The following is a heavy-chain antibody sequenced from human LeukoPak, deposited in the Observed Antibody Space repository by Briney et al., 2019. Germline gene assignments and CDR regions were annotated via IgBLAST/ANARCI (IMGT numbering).Heavy chain of an antibody. Sequence: SETLSLTCTVSGGSISSYYWSWIRQPAGKGLEWIGRIYTGGSTNYNPSLKSRVTMSVDTSKNQFSLKLSSVTAADTAMYFCARQFCTSANCDRGLFDYWGQGTPVTVSS. J-gene: IGHJ4*02. CDR1: GGSISSYY. D-gene: IGHD2-2*02. CDR2: IYTGGST. CDR3: ARQFCTSANCDRGLFDY. V-gene: IGHV4-4*07.